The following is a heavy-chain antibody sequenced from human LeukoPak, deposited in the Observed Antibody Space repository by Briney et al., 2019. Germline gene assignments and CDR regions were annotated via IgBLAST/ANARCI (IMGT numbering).Heavy chain of an antibody. D-gene: IGHD2-21*02. Sequence: SETLSLTCTVSGGSISTYYWSWIRQSPGKGLEWIGDVYHSGSTNYNPSLKSRVTISVDTSKNQFSLKLTSVTAADTAVYYCARVTPSFAHNWFDPWGQGTLVTVSS. V-gene: IGHV4-59*08. CDR2: VYHSGST. CDR1: GGSISTYY. J-gene: IGHJ5*02. CDR3: ARVTPSFAHNWFDP.